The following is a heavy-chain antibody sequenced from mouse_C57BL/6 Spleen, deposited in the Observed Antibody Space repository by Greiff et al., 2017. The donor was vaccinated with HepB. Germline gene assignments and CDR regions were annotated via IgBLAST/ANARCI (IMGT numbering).Heavy chain of an antibody. CDR3: ARSNSNYEFAY. D-gene: IGHD2-5*01. J-gene: IGHJ3*01. V-gene: IGHV1-82*01. Sequence: VQLQESGPELVKPGASVKISCKASGYAFSSSWMNWVKQRPGKGLEWIGRIYPGDGDTNYNGKFKGKATLTADKSSSTAYMQLSSLTSEDSAVYFCARSNSNYEFAYWGQGTLVTVSA. CDR1: GYAFSSSW. CDR2: IYPGDGDT.